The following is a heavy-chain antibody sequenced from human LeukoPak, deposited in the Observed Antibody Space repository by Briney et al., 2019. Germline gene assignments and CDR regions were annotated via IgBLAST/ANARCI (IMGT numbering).Heavy chain of an antibody. CDR1: GFTFSSYA. V-gene: IGHV3-23*01. CDR2: ISGSGGST. Sequence: GGSLRLSCAASGFTFSSYAMSWVREAPGKGLEWVSAISGSGGSTYYADSVKGRFTISRDNSKNTLYLQMNSLRAEDTAVYYCAKYDWGQWLVDWGQGTLVTVSS. CDR3: AKYDWGQWLVD. J-gene: IGHJ4*02. D-gene: IGHD6-19*01.